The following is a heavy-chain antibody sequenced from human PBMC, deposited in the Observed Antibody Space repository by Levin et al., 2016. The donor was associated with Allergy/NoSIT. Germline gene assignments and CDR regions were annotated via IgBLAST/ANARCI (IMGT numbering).Heavy chain of an antibody. Sequence: SETLSLTCTVSGGSISSYYWSWIRQPPGKGLEWIGYIYYSGSTNYNPSLKSRVTISVDTSKNQFSLKLSSVTAADTAVYYCARAPAHMVRGVKAFDYWGQGTLVTVSS. V-gene: IGHV4-59*01. CDR1: GGSISSYY. CDR3: ARAPAHMVRGVKAFDY. D-gene: IGHD3-10*01. J-gene: IGHJ4*02. CDR2: IYYSGST.